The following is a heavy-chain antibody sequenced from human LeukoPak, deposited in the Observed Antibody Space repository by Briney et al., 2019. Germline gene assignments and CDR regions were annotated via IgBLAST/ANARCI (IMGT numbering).Heavy chain of an antibody. CDR1: GGTFSTYA. D-gene: IGHD3-10*01. CDR2: IIPLFGTA. J-gene: IGHJ4*02. Sequence: SVRVSCKASGGTFSTYAVNWVRQAPGQGLEWMGGIIPLFGTANYAQKFQGRVTITTDESTSTAYMELSSLRSEDTAIYYCTRVFARGGEIIGSYYYYWGQGTLVTVSS. CDR3: TRVFARGGEIIGSYYYY. V-gene: IGHV1-69*05.